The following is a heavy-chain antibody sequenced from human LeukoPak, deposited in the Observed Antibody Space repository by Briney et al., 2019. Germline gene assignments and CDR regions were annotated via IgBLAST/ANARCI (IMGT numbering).Heavy chain of an antibody. V-gene: IGHV5-51*01. CDR1: GYRFTTYL. CDR3: ARHEGSVVGTTSKGAFDY. Sequence: GESLKISCKGFGYRFTTYLIGWVRQMPGKGLEGVGIIFPRDSDTRYSPSFQGQVTISADTSISTAYLQWSSLKASDTAMYYCARHEGSVVGTTSKGAFDYWGQGTLVTVSS. D-gene: IGHD1-26*01. J-gene: IGHJ4*02. CDR2: IFPRDSDT.